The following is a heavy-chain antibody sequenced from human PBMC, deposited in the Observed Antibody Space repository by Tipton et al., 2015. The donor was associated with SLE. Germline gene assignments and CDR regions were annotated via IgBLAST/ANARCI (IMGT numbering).Heavy chain of an antibody. CDR3: ARHQDYYDSTGLDAFDI. J-gene: IGHJ3*02. Sequence: LRLSCTVSGGSISNSSYYWGWIRQPPGKGLEWIGSIYYSGSIYYNPSLKSRVTISVDTSKNQFSLRLSSVTAADTAVYYCARHQDYYDSTGLDAFDIWGQGAMVTVSS. D-gene: IGHD3-22*01. V-gene: IGHV4-39*01. CDR2: IYYSGSI. CDR1: GGSISNSSYY.